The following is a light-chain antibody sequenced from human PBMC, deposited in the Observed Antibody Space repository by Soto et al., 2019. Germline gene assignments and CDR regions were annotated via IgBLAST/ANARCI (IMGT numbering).Light chain of an antibody. CDR3: WSYAGSSTFSYV. CDR1: SSDVGSYNL. J-gene: IGLJ1*01. CDR2: EGS. Sequence: QSVLTQPASESGSPRQSITISCTGTSSDVGSYNLVSWYQQHPGKAPKLMIYEGSKRPSGVSNRFSGSKSGNTASLPISGLQAEDEAVYYSWSYAGSSTFSYVFGPGAHDTV. V-gene: IGLV2-23*03.